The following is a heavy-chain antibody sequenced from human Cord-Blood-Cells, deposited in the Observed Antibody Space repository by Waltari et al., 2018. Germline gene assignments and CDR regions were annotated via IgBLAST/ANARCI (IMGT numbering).Heavy chain of an antibody. CDR2: FDPEEGET. CDR1: GYTLTELS. D-gene: IGHD1-26*01. J-gene: IGHJ4*02. V-gene: IGHV1-24*01. Sequence: QIQLVQSGAEVKKPGASVNVSCKVSGYTLTELSIPWVRQAPGKGREWMGGFDPEEGETIYAQKFQGRVTMTEDTSTDTAYMELSSLRSEDTAVYYGATVRRVRGAVFDYWGQGTLVTVSS. CDR3: ATVRRVRGAVFDY.